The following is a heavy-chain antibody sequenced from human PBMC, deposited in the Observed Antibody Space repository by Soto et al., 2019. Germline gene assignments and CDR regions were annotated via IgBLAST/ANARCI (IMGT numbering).Heavy chain of an antibody. J-gene: IGHJ4*02. D-gene: IGHD1-1*01. Sequence: PGGSLRLSCAASAFTFSDYAMNWVRQAPGKGLEWVSQITAGGNTYYADSVKGRFTISRDNSKNTLYLQMNSLRGEDTAVYYCAKGPTATTTRADYWGQGILVTVSS. CDR2: ITAGGNT. V-gene: IGHV3-23*01. CDR3: AKGPTATTTRADY. CDR1: AFTFSDYA.